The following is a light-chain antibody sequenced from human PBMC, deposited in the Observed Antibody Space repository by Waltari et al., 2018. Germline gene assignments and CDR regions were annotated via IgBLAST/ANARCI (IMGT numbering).Light chain of an antibody. J-gene: IGKJ4*01. CDR2: AAS. V-gene: IGKV1-39*01. CDR1: QSISGS. Sequence: DIQMTQSPSSLSASVGDRVTITCRASQSISGSLHWYQQKLGKAPKLLIYAASSLQRGVPSRFSGSASGTYLTLTISSLQPEDFATYYCLQTYTTPLTFGGGTNVEIK. CDR3: LQTYTTPLT.